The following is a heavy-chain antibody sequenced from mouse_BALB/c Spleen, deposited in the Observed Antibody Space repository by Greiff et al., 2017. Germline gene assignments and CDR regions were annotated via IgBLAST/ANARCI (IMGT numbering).Heavy chain of an antibody. CDR1: GFTFSSYG. CDR3: APGSFAY. J-gene: IGHJ3*01. Sequence: DVKLVESGGDLVKPGGSLKLSCAASGFTFSSYGMSWVRQTPDKRLEWVATISSGGSYTYYPDSVKGRFTISRDNAKNTLYLQMSSLKSEDTAMYYCAPGSFAYWGQGTLVTVSA. V-gene: IGHV5-6*02. D-gene: IGHD1-1*01. CDR2: ISSGGSYT.